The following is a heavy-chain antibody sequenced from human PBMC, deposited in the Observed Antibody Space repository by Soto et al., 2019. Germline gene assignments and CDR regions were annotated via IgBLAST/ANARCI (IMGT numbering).Heavy chain of an antibody. CDR1: GGSISSSTYY. V-gene: IGHV4-39*07. CDR3: ARATTVTSSFFYYGLDV. D-gene: IGHD4-17*01. Sequence: SETLSLTCTVSGGSISSSTYYWGWIRQPPGKGLERIGYIYNSGSTYYKPSLKSRLTMSLDTSQNQFSLHLTSVIAADSASYFCARATTVTSSFFYYGLDVWGQGTTVTVSS. CDR2: IYNSGST. J-gene: IGHJ6*02.